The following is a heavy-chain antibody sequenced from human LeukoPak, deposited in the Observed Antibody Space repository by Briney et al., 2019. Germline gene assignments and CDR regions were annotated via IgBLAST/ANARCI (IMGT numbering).Heavy chain of an antibody. V-gene: IGHV1-2*06. D-gene: IGHD4-17*01. CDR2: INPSTGGT. CDR3: ARGQPYGDYNYFDP. Sequence: ASVKVSCKASGYTFTSYDINWVRQAPGQGLEWMGRINPSTGGTNSAQKFQGRVTMTRDTSIRTAYMELSRLTSDDTAIYYCARGQPYGDYNYFDPWGQGTLVTVSS. J-gene: IGHJ5*02. CDR1: GYTFTSYD.